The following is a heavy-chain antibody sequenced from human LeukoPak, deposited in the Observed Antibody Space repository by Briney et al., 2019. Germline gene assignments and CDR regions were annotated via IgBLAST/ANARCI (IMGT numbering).Heavy chain of an antibody. CDR3: ATEYSSSWYYWFDP. J-gene: IGHJ5*02. D-gene: IGHD6-13*01. Sequence: PSETLSLTCTVSGGSISSYYWSWIRQPPGKGLEWIGYIYYSGSTNYNPSLKSRVTISVDTSKNQFSLKLSSVTAADTAVYYCATEYSSSWYYWFDPWGQGTLVTVSS. V-gene: IGHV4-59*12. CDR1: GGSISSYY. CDR2: IYYSGST.